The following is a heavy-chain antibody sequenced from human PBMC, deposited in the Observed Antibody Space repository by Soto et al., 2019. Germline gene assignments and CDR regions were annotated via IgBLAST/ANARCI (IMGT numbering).Heavy chain of an antibody. V-gene: IGHV4-59*08. CDR3: ASTNYFDSSGYYYGAFDI. CDR2: TYYSGTT. CDR1: GGSISGYY. Sequence: PSETLSLTCTVSGGSISGYYWSWIRQPPGKGLESIGYTYYSGTTNYNPSLKSRVTISVDSSKNQFSLNLSSVTAADTAMYYCASTNYFDSSGYYYGAFDIWGQGTMVTVSS. D-gene: IGHD3-22*01. J-gene: IGHJ3*02.